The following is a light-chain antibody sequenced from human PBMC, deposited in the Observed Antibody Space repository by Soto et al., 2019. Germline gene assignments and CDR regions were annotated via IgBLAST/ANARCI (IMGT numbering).Light chain of an antibody. Sequence: EIVLTQSPGTQSLSPGERATLSCRASQSVSSSYLAWYQQKPGQAPRLLIYGASSRATGFPDRFSGSGSGTDFTLTISRLEPEDSAVYYCQQFGSSPLTFGGGTKVEIK. J-gene: IGKJ4*01. CDR2: GAS. CDR3: QQFGSSPLT. V-gene: IGKV3-20*01. CDR1: QSVSSSY.